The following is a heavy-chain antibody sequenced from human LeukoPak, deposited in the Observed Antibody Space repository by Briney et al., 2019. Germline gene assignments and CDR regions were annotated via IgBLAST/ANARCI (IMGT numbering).Heavy chain of an antibody. D-gene: IGHD1-26*01. J-gene: IGHJ4*02. CDR2: IYYSGST. V-gene: IGHV4-59*08. Sequence: SETLSLTCTVSGGSISSYYWSWIRQPPGKGLEWIGYIYYSGSTNYNPSLESRVTISVDTSKNQFSLKLSSVTAADTAVYYCASSRRSWDQFDYWGQGTLVTVSS. CDR3: ASSRRSWDQFDY. CDR1: GGSISSYY.